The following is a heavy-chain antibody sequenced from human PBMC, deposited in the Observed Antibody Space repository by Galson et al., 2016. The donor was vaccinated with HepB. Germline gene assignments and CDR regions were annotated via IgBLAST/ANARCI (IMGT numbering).Heavy chain of an antibody. CDR2: ISSNRVYI. Sequence: SLRLSCATSGFTFGSYSMNWVSQAPGKGLEWVASISSNRVYINYGDSVKGRFTISRDNAKNSLYLQMNSLRAEDTAVYYCARDFRGLKIRARDFDFWGQGTLVTVSS. D-gene: IGHD3-10*01. V-gene: IGHV3-21*01. CDR1: GFTFGSYS. CDR3: ARDFRGLKIRARDFDF. J-gene: IGHJ4*02.